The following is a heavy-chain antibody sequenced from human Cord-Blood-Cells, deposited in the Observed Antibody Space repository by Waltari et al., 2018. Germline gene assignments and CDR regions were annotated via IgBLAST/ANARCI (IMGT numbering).Heavy chain of an antibody. J-gene: IGHJ6*02. CDR1: GYTFNSYD. CDR3: AITYYDFWSGYYYYYYGMDV. Sequence: QVQLVQSGAVVQKPGGSVKVSCKASGYTFNSYDINWVRPATGHGLELMGWRSPNRGKNSYAQKLQGRVTMTRNTSISTAYMELISLRSEDTAVYYCAITYYDFWSGYYYYYYGMDVWGQGTTVTVSS. CDR2: RSPNRGKN. D-gene: IGHD3-3*01. V-gene: IGHV1-8*01.